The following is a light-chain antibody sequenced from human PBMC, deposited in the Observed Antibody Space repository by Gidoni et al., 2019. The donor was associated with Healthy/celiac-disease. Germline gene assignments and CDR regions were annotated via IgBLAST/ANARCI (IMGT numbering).Light chain of an antibody. CDR3: SSYTSSSTLGV. CDR1: SSDVGGYNY. CDR2: DVS. V-gene: IGLV2-14*03. Sequence: QSALTQPAAVSGSPGQSITISCTGTSSDVGGYNYVSWYQQHPGKAPKLMIYDVSNRPSGVSTRFSGSKSGNPASLTISGLQAEDEADYYCSSYTSSSTLGVFGGGTKLTVL. J-gene: IGLJ3*02.